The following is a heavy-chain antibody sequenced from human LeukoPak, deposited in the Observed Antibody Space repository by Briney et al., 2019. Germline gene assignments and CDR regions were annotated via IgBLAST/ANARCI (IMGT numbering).Heavy chain of an antibody. D-gene: IGHD3-22*01. CDR2: INSDGSST. J-gene: IGHJ5*02. V-gene: IGHV3-74*01. CDR3: ARELLYYDSSGYYRVNWFDP. CDR1: GFTFSGFA. Sequence: GGSLRLSCAASGFTFSGFAMSWVRRTPGKGLVWVSRINSDGSSTSYADSVKGRFTISRDNAKNTLYLQMNSLRAEDTAVYYCARELLYYDSSGYYRVNWFDPWGQGTLVTVSS.